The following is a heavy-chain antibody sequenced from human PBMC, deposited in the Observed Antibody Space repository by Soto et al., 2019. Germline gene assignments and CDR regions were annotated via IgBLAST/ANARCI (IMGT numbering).Heavy chain of an antibody. D-gene: IGHD3-22*01. CDR1: GYIFTEYS. Sequence: QGQLVQSGAEVKKPGASVKLPCKASGYIFTEYSMHWVRQAPGQGLEWMGIINSGGGGTTYAQKSQRRVTMTWDKSTRIAYRELSSLRSEDTAVYYCAWGYYDISAHSHFDTWGQGTLVTVSS. CDR2: INSGGGGT. J-gene: IGHJ4*02. CDR3: AWGYYDISAHSHFDT. V-gene: IGHV1-46*01.